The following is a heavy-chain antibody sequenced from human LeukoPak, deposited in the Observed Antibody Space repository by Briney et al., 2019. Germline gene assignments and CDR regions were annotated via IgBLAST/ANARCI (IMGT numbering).Heavy chain of an antibody. J-gene: IGHJ4*02. Sequence: GGSLRLSCAASGFTFIDYDMHWVRQVIGKGLEWVSAIGIRGDTHYSGSVKGRFTISRENAESSLYLQMNSMRAEDTAVYYCARGGIQVSGIDEFDYWGQGTLVTVSS. CDR2: IGIRGDT. V-gene: IGHV3-13*01. CDR1: GFTFIDYD. CDR3: ARGGIQVSGIDEFDY. D-gene: IGHD6-19*01.